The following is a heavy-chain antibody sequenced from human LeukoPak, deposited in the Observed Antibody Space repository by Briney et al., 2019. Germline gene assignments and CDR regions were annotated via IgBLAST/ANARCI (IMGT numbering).Heavy chain of an antibody. J-gene: IGHJ6*02. CDR1: GGSISSYY. Sequence: SETLSLTCTVSGGSISSYYWSWIRQPAGKGLEWIGRIYTSGSTNCNPSLKSRVTMSVDTSKNQFSLKLSSVTAADTAVYYCARSSDSLYYYYGMDVWGQGTTVTVSS. CDR3: ARSSDSLYYYYGMDV. D-gene: IGHD3-10*01. CDR2: IYTSGST. V-gene: IGHV4-4*07.